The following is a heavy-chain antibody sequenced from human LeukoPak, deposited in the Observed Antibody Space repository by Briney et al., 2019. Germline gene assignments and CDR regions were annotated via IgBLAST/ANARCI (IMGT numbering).Heavy chain of an antibody. V-gene: IGHV1-18*01. J-gene: IGHJ4*02. CDR2: ISGYDGNT. CDR1: GYTFTSYG. Sequence: ASVKVSCKASGYTFTSYGISWVRQAPGQGLEWMGWISGYDGNTNYAQKLQGRVTMTTDTSTSTAYMELRSLRSDDTAVYYCARGSSTMVRGVHDYWGQGTLVTVSS. CDR3: ARGSSTMVRGVHDY. D-gene: IGHD3-10*01.